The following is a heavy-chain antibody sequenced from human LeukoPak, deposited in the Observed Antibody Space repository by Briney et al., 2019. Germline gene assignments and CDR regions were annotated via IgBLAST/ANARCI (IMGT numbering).Heavy chain of an antibody. V-gene: IGHV4-38-2*02. J-gene: IGHJ4*02. CDR2: IYHIGST. CDR1: GYSISSGYY. Sequence: PSETLSLTCTVSGYSISSGYYWGWIRQPPGKGLEWIGSIYHIGSTYYNPSLKSRVTISVDTSKNQFSLMLSSVTAADTAVYYCATYSSGWPRDYWGQGTLVTVSS. CDR3: ATYSSGWPRDY. D-gene: IGHD6-19*01.